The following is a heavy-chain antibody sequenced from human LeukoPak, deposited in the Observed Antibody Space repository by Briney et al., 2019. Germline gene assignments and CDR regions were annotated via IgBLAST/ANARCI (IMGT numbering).Heavy chain of an antibody. J-gene: IGHJ2*01. CDR3: ARTQYWYFDL. V-gene: IGHV3-48*03. D-gene: IGHD4-11*01. CDR1: GFTFSTYE. Sequence: GGSLRLSCAASGFTFSTYEMNWVCQAPGKGLQWVSFISGNDRIIYYADSVKGRFTISRDNAKNLLYLQMNSLRVEDTAVYYCARTQYWYFDLWGQGTLVTVSS. CDR2: ISGNDRII.